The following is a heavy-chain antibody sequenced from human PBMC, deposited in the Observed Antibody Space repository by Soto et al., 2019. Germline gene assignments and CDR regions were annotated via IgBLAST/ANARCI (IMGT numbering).Heavy chain of an antibody. J-gene: IGHJ5*02. D-gene: IGHD3-3*01. CDR1: GYSFTSYW. CDR3: ARRGYHFWSGDNWFDH. V-gene: IGHV5-51*01. CDR2: IYPGDSNT. Sequence: PGESLKISCKGSGYSFTSYWIGWVRQMPGKGLEWMGIIYPGDSNTRYSPSFQGQVTISADKSLSTAYLQWSSLAASDTAMYYCARRGYHFWSGDNWFDHWGQGTLVTVSS.